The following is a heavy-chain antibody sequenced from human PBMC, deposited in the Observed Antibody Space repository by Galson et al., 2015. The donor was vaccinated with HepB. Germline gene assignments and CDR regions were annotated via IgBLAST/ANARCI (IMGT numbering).Heavy chain of an antibody. J-gene: IGHJ4*02. CDR1: GFTFNNYV. V-gene: IGHV3-23*01. CDR3: AKVFPEKTDGWYRQALYYFDS. CDR2: ISGSGGST. D-gene: IGHD6-19*01. Sequence: SLRLSCAASGFTFNNYVMNWVRQSPGKGLEWVSSISGSGGSTYYAGSVKGRFTISRDNSQNTLVFQMNSLRADDTAIYFCAKVFPEKTDGWYRQALYYFDSWGQGTRVTVSS.